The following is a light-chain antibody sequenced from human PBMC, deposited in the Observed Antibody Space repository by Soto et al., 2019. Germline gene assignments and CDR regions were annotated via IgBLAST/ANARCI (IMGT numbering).Light chain of an antibody. CDR2: GAS. CDR1: QSVTSGD. CDR3: QQYAKSPWM. J-gene: IGKJ1*01. V-gene: IGKV3-20*01. Sequence: EIVLTQSPGTLSLSPGERATLSCRASQSVTSGDLAWYQQKPGQAPRLLIYGASSRATGIPDRFSGSGSGTDFTLTISRLEPEDFAVYYCQQYAKSPWMFGQGTKVEIK.